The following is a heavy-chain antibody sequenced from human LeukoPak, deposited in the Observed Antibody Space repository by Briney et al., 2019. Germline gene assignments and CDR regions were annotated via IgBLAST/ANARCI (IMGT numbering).Heavy chain of an antibody. CDR1: GGSISSYY. J-gene: IGHJ4*02. CDR2: MYYSGNT. D-gene: IGHD5-24*01. Sequence: SETLSLTCTVSGGSISSYYWSWIRQPPGKGLEWIGYMYYSGNTNYNPYLKSRVTISVDTSKNQFSLRLRSVTAADTAVYYCAKGGEMATVDYWGQGTLVTVSS. CDR3: AKGGEMATVDY. V-gene: IGHV4-59*01.